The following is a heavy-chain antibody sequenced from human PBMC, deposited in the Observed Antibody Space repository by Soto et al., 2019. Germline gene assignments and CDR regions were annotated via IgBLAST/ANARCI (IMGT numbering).Heavy chain of an antibody. Sequence: PGGSLRLSCAASGFTFSSYSMNWVRQAPGKGLEWVSSISSSSSYIYYADSVKGRFTISRDNAKNSLYLQMNSLRAEDTAVYYCARGVLAVAGFDYWGQGTLVTVSS. CDR1: GFTFSSYS. CDR2: ISSSSSYI. D-gene: IGHD6-19*01. CDR3: ARGVLAVAGFDY. V-gene: IGHV3-21*01. J-gene: IGHJ4*02.